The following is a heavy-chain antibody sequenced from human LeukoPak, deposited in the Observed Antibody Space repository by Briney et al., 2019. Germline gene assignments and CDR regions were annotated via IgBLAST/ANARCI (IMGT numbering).Heavy chain of an antibody. CDR3: AKGDTTDPFDP. D-gene: IGHD1-14*01. CDR1: GFTFSNYG. Sequence: GGSLRLSCAASGFTFSNYGMHWVRQAPGKGLEWLAMIWYDGSKTHYADSVKGRFTISRDNSKNTLYLQMNSLRADDTAVYYCAKGDTTDPFDPWGQGTLVTVSS. V-gene: IGHV3-33*06. J-gene: IGHJ5*02. CDR2: IWYDGSKT.